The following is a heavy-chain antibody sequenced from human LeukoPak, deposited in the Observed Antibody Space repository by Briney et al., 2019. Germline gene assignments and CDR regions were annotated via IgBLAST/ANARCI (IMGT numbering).Heavy chain of an antibody. D-gene: IGHD3-3*01. J-gene: IGHJ4*02. Sequence: GGSLRLSCAASGFTVSSNYMSWVRQAPGKGLEWVSVIYSGGSTYYADSVKGRFTISRDNSKNTLYLQMNSLRAEDTAVYYCAISDFWSGYYTGSEYWGQGTLVTVSS. V-gene: IGHV3-53*01. CDR2: IYSGGST. CDR1: GFTVSSNY. CDR3: AISDFWSGYYTGSEY.